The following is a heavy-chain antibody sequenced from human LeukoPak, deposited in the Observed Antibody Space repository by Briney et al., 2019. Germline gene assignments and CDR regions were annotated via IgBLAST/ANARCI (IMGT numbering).Heavy chain of an antibody. V-gene: IGHV4-34*01. J-gene: IGHJ6*03. CDR3: ARGVPGMYTSGYYLRPAYYMDV. Sequence: SETLSLTCAVYGGSFSGYYWSWLRQPPGKGLEWIGEINHSGSTNYNPSLKSRVTILLDKSTNQFSLKLRSVNAAATAVYYCARGVPGMYTSGYYLRPAYYMDVWGKGTTVTISS. D-gene: IGHD3-22*01. CDR1: GGSFSGYY. CDR2: INHSGST.